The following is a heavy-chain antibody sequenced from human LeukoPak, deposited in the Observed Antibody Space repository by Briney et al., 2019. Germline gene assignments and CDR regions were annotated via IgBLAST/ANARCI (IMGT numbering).Heavy chain of an antibody. CDR1: GFTFSTYW. Sequence: GGSLRLSCAASGFTFSTYWMSWVRQAPGKGLEWVANIKQGGSEKYYVDSVKGRFTISRDNAKNSLYLQMNSLRAEDTAVYYCARADYDYVWGSYRQYYFDYWGQGTLVTVSS. D-gene: IGHD3-16*02. CDR3: ARADYDYVWGSYRQYYFDY. V-gene: IGHV3-7*01. CDR2: IKQGGSEK. J-gene: IGHJ4*02.